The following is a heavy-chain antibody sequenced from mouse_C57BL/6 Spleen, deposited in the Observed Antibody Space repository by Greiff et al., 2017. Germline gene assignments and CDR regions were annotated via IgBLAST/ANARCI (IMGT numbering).Heavy chain of an antibody. CDR1: GYTFTNYY. D-gene: IGHD2-5*01. J-gene: IGHJ3*01. V-gene: IGHV1-26*01. CDR2: INPSNGGT. Sequence: VQLQQSGPELVKPGASVKMSCKASGYTFTNYYMNWVKQSPGKSLEWIGDINPSNGGTSYNQKFKGKATLTVDKSSSTAYMELRSLTSEDSAVYYCARGHSNYVTFADWGKVTLVTASA. CDR3: ARGHSNYVTFAD.